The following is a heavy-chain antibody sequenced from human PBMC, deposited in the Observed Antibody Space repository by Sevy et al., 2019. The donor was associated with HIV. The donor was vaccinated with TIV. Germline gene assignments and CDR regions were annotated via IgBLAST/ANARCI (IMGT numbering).Heavy chain of an antibody. Sequence: GGSLRLSCAASGFTFSSYSRNWVRQAPGKGLEWVSYISSSSSTIYYADSVNGRFPISRDNPKNLRYLQMNSLRAEDTAVYYCARDLGDSSGWYGGYFDYWGQGTLVTVSS. D-gene: IGHD6-19*01. CDR2: ISSSSSTI. J-gene: IGHJ4*02. CDR1: GFTFSSYS. CDR3: ARDLGDSSGWYGGYFDY. V-gene: IGHV3-48*01.